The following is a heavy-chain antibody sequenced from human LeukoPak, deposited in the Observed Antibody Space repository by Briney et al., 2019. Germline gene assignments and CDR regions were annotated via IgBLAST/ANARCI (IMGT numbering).Heavy chain of an antibody. Sequence: SETLSLTCTVSGGSISSYYWSWIRQPAGKGLEWIGRIYTSGSTNYNPSLKSRVTMSVDTSKNQFSLKLSSVTAADTAVYYCARVGDSSGGAYYYYMDVCGKGTTVTVSS. D-gene: IGHD3-22*01. CDR1: GGSISSYY. V-gene: IGHV4-4*07. CDR2: IYTSGST. CDR3: ARVGDSSGGAYYYYMDV. J-gene: IGHJ6*03.